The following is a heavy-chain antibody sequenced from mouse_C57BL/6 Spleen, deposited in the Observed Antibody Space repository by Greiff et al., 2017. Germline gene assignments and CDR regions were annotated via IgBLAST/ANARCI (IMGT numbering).Heavy chain of an antibody. CDR2: INPGSGGT. V-gene: IGHV1-54*01. Sequence: QVQLQQSGAELVRPGTSVKVSCKASGYAFTNYLIEWVKQRPGQGLEWIGVINPGSGGTNYNEKFKGKATLTADKSSSTAYMQLSSLTSEDSAVYFCARPIAITTNAMDYWGQGTSVTVSS. J-gene: IGHJ4*01. D-gene: IGHD1-1*01. CDR1: GYAFTNYL. CDR3: ARPIAITTNAMDY.